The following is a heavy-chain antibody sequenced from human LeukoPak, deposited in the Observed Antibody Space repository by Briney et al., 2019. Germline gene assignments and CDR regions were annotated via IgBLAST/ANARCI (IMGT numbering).Heavy chain of an antibody. CDR3: ARAPSCSSTSCHFDY. CDR2: IYYSGST. Sequence: SQTLSLTCTVSGGSISSGGYYWSWIRQHPGKGLEWIGYIYYSGSTYYNPSLKSRVTISVDTSKNQFSLKLSSVTAADTAVYYCARAPSCSSTSCHFDYWGQGPLVTVSS. D-gene: IGHD2-2*01. CDR1: GGSISSGGYY. J-gene: IGHJ4*02. V-gene: IGHV4-31*03.